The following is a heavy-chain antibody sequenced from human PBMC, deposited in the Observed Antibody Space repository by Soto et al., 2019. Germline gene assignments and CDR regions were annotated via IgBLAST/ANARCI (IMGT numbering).Heavy chain of an antibody. D-gene: IGHD3-10*01. CDR1: GYTFTSYG. CDR2: ISTYNGNT. J-gene: IGHJ4*02. CDR3: AREMVRGVGSDY. V-gene: IGHV1-18*01. Sequence: QVQLVQXGXEVKXPGXSVXVXXKASGYTFTSYGISWVRXXPGQGLEWMGWISTYNGNTKYAQKLQGRVTMTTDTSTSTAYMELRSLRSDDTAVFYCAREMVRGVGSDYWGQGTLVTVSS.